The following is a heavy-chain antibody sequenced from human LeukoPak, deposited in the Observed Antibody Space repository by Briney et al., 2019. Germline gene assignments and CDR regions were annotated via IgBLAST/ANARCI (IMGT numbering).Heavy chain of an antibody. CDR3: AKVRASYGAGASFDY. D-gene: IGHD3-10*01. V-gene: IGHV3-23*01. Sequence: GGSLRLSCAVSGFTFSTYGMSWVRQTPGKGLEWVSTIGAGGDTTDYADSVKGRFPISRDHSQHTLYLQMSSLRAADTAVYYCAKVRASYGAGASFDYWGQGTLVTVSS. CDR2: IGAGGDTT. J-gene: IGHJ4*02. CDR1: GFTFSTYG.